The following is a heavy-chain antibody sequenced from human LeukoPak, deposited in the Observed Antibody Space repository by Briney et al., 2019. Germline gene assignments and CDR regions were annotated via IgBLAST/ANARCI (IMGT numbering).Heavy chain of an antibody. J-gene: IGHJ5*02. D-gene: IGHD4-11*01. V-gene: IGHV4-59*11. CDR1: GGSISSHY. Sequence: SETLSLTCTVAGGSISSHYWSWIRQPPGKGLEWIGYIYYSGSTNYNPSLKSRVTISVDTSKNPFSLKLSSVTAADAAVYYCARDGAVPTYHVDPWFDPWGQGTLVTVSS. CDR2: IYYSGST. CDR3: ARDGAVPTYHVDPWFDP.